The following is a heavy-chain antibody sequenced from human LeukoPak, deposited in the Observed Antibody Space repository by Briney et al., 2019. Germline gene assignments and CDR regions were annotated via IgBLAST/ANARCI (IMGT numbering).Heavy chain of an antibody. V-gene: IGHV4-34*01. D-gene: IGHD2-2*03. CDR1: GGSFSGYY. J-gene: IGHJ6*01. CDR3: AKRRGYCSSTSCSNYGMDV. Sequence: SETLSLTCAVYGGSFSGYYWSWIRQPPGKGLEWIGEINHSGSTNYNPSLKSRVTISVDTSKNQFSLKLSSVTAADTAVYYCAKRRGYCSSTSCSNYGMDVXXQGTTVTVSP. CDR2: INHSGST.